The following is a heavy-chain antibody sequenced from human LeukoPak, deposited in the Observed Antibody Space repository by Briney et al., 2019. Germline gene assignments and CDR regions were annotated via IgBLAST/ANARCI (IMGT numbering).Heavy chain of an antibody. CDR2: IIPILGIA. Sequence: GSSVKVSCKASGGTFSSYAISWVRQAPGQGLERMGRIIPILGIANYTQKFQGRVTITADKSTSTAYMELNSLRSEDTAVYYCARDEKVPVQFDYWGQGTLVTVSS. V-gene: IGHV1-69*04. CDR3: ARDEKVPVQFDY. J-gene: IGHJ4*02. CDR1: GGTFSSYA.